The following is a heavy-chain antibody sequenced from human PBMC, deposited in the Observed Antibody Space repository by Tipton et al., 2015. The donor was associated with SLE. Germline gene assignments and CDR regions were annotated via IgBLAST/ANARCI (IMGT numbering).Heavy chain of an antibody. CDR3: ARDHSSSFYYYYGMDV. CDR1: GGSFSSSSYY. D-gene: IGHD6-6*01. V-gene: IGHV4-39*07. Sequence: TLSLTCTVSGGSFSSSSYYWGWIRQPPGKGLEWIGTIYYSGSTYYNPSLKSRVTISVDTSKNQFSLKLSSVTAADTAVYYCARDHSSSFYYYYGMDVWGQGTTVTVSS. J-gene: IGHJ6*02. CDR2: IYYSGST.